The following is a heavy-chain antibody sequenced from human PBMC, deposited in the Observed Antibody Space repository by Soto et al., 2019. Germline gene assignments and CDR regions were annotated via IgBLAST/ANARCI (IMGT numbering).Heavy chain of an antibody. J-gene: IGHJ4*02. CDR3: AKGPRGYFGSGSYSDY. CDR2: ISWNSGSI. D-gene: IGHD3-10*01. V-gene: IGHV3-9*01. CDR1: GFTFSDYA. Sequence: PGGSLRLSCAASGFTFSDYAMRWVRQAPGKGLEWVSGISWNSGSIAYADSVKGRFTISRDNAKNSLYLQMNSLRAEDTALYHCAKGPRGYFGSGSYSDYWGQGTLVTVSS.